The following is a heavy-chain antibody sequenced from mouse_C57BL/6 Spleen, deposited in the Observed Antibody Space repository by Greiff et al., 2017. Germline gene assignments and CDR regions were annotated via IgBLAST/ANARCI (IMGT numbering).Heavy chain of an antibody. CDR2: IWSDGST. D-gene: IGHD1-1*01. J-gene: IGHJ4*01. V-gene: IGHV2-6-1*01. CDR1: GFSLTSYV. Sequence: VQGVESGPGLVAPSQSLSITCTVSGFSLTSYVVHWVRQPPGKGLEWLVVIWSDGSTTYNSAIKSRLSISKDNSKSQVFLKMNSLQTDDTAMYYCARHRAHYGSSYDAMDYWGQGTSVTVSS. CDR3: ARHRAHYGSSYDAMDY.